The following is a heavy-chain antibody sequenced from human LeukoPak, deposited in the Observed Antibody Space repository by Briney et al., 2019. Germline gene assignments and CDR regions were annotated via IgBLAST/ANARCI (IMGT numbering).Heavy chain of an antibody. Sequence: SVKVSCTASGGTFSSYAISWVRQAPGQGLEWMGGIIPIFGTANYAQKFQGRVTITADESTSTAYMELSSLRSEDTAVYYCAGVTMVRGVMEVYFDYWGQGTLVTVSS. CDR1: GGTFSSYA. D-gene: IGHD3-10*01. V-gene: IGHV1-69*13. J-gene: IGHJ4*02. CDR2: IIPIFGTA. CDR3: AGVTMVRGVMEVYFDY.